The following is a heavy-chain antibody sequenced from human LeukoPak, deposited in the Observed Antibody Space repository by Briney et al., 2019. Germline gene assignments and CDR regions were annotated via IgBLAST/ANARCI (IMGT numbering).Heavy chain of an antibody. V-gene: IGHV1-3*01. CDR3: VRDMTAMPQIFDY. J-gene: IGHJ4*02. Sequence: GSVKVSCKASGYTFATYTIHWVRQAPGQRLEWMGWINAGNGNTKYSQKFQGRVTITRDTSASIVYLELSGLRFEDTAVYYCVRDMTAMPQIFDYWGQGTLVTVSS. CDR2: INAGNGNT. CDR1: GYTFATYT. D-gene: IGHD2-2*01.